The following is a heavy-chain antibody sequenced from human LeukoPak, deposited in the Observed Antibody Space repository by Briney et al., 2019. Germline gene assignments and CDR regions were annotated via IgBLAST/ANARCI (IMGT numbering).Heavy chain of an antibody. CDR3: AGEVYDILTGHNFDY. Sequence: PSETLSLTCTVSGYSISSGSYYWGWIRQPPGKGLEWIGSIYYSGSTYYNPSLKSRVTISVDTSKNQFSLKLSSVTAADTAVYYCAGEVYDILTGHNFDYWGQGTLVTVSS. J-gene: IGHJ4*02. V-gene: IGHV4-39*02. CDR2: IYYSGST. CDR1: GYSISSGSYY. D-gene: IGHD3-9*01.